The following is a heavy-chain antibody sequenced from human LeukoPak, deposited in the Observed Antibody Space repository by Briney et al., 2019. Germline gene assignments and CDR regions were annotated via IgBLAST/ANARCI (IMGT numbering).Heavy chain of an antibody. V-gene: IGHV3-49*04. D-gene: IGHD3-3*01. CDR3: TRAGYDFWSGYYTGMVGYYFDY. CDR2: IRSKAYGGTT. J-gene: IGHJ4*02. CDR1: GFTFGDYA. Sequence: GGSLRLSCTASGFTFGDYAMSWVRQAPGKGLEWVGFIRSKAYGGTTEYAASVKGRFTISRDDSKSTAYLQMNSLKTEDTAVYYCTRAGYDFWSGYYTGMVGYYFDYWGQGTLVTVSS.